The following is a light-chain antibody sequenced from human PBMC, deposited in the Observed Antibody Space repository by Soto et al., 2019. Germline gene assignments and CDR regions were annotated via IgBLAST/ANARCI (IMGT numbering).Light chain of an antibody. Sequence: IQMTQAPSSLSASVGDRVTITCRASQGINFYLAWYQQKPGKAPKLLIHSASTLQSGVPSRFAGSRSGTDFTLTINSLQPEDVATYFCQQSDSAPLTFGGGTKVDIK. V-gene: IGKV1-27*01. CDR2: SAS. CDR3: QQSDSAPLT. CDR1: QGINFY. J-gene: IGKJ4*01.